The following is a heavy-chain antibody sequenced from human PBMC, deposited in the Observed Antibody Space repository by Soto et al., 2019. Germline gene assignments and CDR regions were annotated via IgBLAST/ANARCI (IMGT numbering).Heavy chain of an antibody. CDR1: GGTFSSYA. V-gene: IGHV1-69*01. J-gene: IGHJ6*02. D-gene: IGHD3-22*01. CDR3: ARYHYSFYYYGMAV. CDR2: IIPIFGTA. Sequence: QVQLVQSGAEVKKPGFSVKVSCKASGGTFSSYAISWVRQAAGRGVEWMGGIIPIFGTANCAQNFQGRVTITADESTITAYMELSRLRSEDTDVYYCARYHYSFYYYGMAVCGQGDTVTVSS.